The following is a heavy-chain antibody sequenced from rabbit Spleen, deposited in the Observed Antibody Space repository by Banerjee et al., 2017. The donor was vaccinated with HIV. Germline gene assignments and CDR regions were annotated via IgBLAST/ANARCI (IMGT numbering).Heavy chain of an antibody. CDR3: AREYITSGGWGL. Sequence: QSLEESGGDLVKPGASLTLTCTASGIDLSRYDMSWVRQAPGKGLEWIALIYSGSSGSTWYASWAKGRFTISKTSSTTMTLQMTSLTAADTATYFCAREYITSGGWGLWGPGTLVTVS. CDR1: GIDLSRYD. D-gene: IGHD1-1*01. CDR2: IYSGSSGST. J-gene: IGHJ6*01. V-gene: IGHV1S40*01.